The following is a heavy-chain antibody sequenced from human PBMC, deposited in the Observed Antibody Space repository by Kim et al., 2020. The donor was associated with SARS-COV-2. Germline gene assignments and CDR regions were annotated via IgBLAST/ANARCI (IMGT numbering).Heavy chain of an antibody. CDR1: GGSFSGYY. CDR2: INHSGST. J-gene: IGHJ4*02. Sequence: SETLSLTCAVYGGSFSGYYWSWIRQPPGKGLEWIGEINHSGSTNYNPSLKSRVTISVDTSKNQFSLKLSSVTAADTAVYYCASLRSYGYFMPFDYWGQGTLVTVSS. V-gene: IGHV4-34*01. CDR3: ASLRSYGYFMPFDY. D-gene: IGHD5-18*01.